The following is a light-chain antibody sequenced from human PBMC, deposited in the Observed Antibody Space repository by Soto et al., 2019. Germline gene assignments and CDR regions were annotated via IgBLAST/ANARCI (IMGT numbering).Light chain of an antibody. CDR2: GAS. CDR1: QSLLSSADNKNY. CDR3: HQYYSDPIT. V-gene: IGKV4-1*01. J-gene: IGKJ4*01. Sequence: DIVMTQSPDSLAVSLGERATINCKSSQSLLSSADNKNYLAWYQQKSGQPPKLLIYGASTRLSGVPDRISGSGSWTDFTLTISSLKAEDVAIYYCHQYYSDPITFSSGPKVEIK.